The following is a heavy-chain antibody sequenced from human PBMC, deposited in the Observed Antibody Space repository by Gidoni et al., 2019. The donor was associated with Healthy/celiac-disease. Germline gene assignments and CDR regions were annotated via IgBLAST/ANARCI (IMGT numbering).Heavy chain of an antibody. CDR1: GFTFDDYA. CDR3: AKGDYDNGSDY. J-gene: IGHJ4*02. Sequence: EVQLVESGGGLVQPGRSLRLSWAASGFTFDDYAMHWVRQAPGKGLEWVSGISWNSGSIGYADSVKGRFTISRDNAKNSLYLQMNSLRAEDTALYYCAKGDYDNGSDYWGQGTLVTVSS. D-gene: IGHD3-22*01. V-gene: IGHV3-9*01. CDR2: ISWNSGSI.